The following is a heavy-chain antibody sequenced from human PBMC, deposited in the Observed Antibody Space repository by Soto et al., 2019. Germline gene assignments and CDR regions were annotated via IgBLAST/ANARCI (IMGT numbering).Heavy chain of an antibody. CDR2: INHSGST. V-gene: IGHV4-34*01. D-gene: IGHD3-9*01. J-gene: IGHJ6*02. CDR3: ARDRLRYFDWLLRGGYYYGMDV. CDR1: GGSFSGYY. Sequence: PSETLSLTCAVYGGSFSGYYWSWIRQPPGKGLEWIGEINHSGSTNYNPSLKSRVTISVDTSKNQFSLKLSSVTAADTAVYYCARDRLRYFDWLLRGGYYYGMDVWGQGTTVTVS.